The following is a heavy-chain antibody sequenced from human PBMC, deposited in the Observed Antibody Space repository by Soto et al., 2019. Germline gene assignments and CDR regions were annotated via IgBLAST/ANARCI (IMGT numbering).Heavy chain of an antibody. D-gene: IGHD6-13*01. CDR1: GGSISSYY. Sequence: SETLSLTCTVSGGSISSYYWSWIRQPPGKGLEWIGYIYYSGSTKYNPSLKSRVTISVDTSKNRCSLNLTSVTAADTAVYYCARKGAAASYATYFMDVWGRGTAVTVSS. CDR3: ARKGAAASYATYFMDV. CDR2: IYYSGST. V-gene: IGHV4-59*01. J-gene: IGHJ6*03.